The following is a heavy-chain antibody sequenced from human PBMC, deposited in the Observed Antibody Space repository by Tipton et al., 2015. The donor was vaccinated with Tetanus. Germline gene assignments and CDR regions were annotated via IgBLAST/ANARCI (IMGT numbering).Heavy chain of an antibody. V-gene: IGHV3-11*01. J-gene: IGHJ4*02. CDR1: GFTLSDYY. D-gene: IGHD3-16*01. Sequence: SLRLSCAASGFTLSDYYMSWIRQAPGKGLEWLSYISSSGATINYADSVKGRFTLSRDTAKNSLYLLMDSLRADDTAVYYCARGDGGPTLDYFDSWGQGTLVTVSS. CDR3: ARGDGGPTLDYFDS. CDR2: ISSSGATI.